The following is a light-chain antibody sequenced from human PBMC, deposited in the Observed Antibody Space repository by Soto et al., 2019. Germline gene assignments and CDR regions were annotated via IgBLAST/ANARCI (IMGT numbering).Light chain of an antibody. CDR3: QQFNNWPPWT. V-gene: IGKV3-20*01. J-gene: IGKJ1*01. CDR1: QSVSSSY. CDR2: GAS. Sequence: EIVLTQSPGTLSLSPGERSTLSWRASQSVSSSYLAWYQQKPGQAPRLLIYGASSRATGIPDRFSGSGSGTDFTLTISGLQSDDFAVYYCQQFNNWPPWTVGPATKVDIK.